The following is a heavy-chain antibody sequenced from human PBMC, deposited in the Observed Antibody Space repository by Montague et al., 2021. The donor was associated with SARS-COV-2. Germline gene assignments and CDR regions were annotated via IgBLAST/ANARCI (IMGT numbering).Heavy chain of an antibody. CDR2: IGGNGRGT. CDR3: AKAYDSGGYNYERGADY. D-gene: IGHD3-22*01. V-gene: IGHV3-23*01. Sequence: SLRLPCAASGFSFSTYAMIRVRQAPGKGLEWVAAIGGNGRGTYHAASVKGRFTISRDNSKSTVNLQMNSLTVGDTAVYFCAKAYDSGGYNYERGADYWGQGTLVTVS. CDR1: GFSFSTYA. J-gene: IGHJ4*02.